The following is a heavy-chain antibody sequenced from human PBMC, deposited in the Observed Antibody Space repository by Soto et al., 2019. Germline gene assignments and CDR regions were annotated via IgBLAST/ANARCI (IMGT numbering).Heavy chain of an antibody. Sequence: QVQLVESGGGVVQPGRSLRLSCAASGFTFSSYAMHWVRQAPGKGLEWVAVISYDGSNKYYADSVKGRFTISRDNSKNTLYLPMNSLRAEDTAVYYCARDGYDILTGYCDYWGRGTLVTVSS. V-gene: IGHV3-30-3*01. D-gene: IGHD3-9*01. J-gene: IGHJ4*02. CDR1: GFTFSSYA. CDR3: ARDGYDILTGYCDY. CDR2: ISYDGSNK.